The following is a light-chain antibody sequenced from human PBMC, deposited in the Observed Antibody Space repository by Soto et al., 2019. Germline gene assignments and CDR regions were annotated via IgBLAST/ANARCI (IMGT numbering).Light chain of an antibody. CDR2: GNS. J-gene: IGLJ2*01. CDR3: QSYGSSLSGYVV. CDR1: SSNIGAGYD. Sequence: QFVLTQPPSVSGAPGQRVTISCTGSSSNIGAGYDVHWYQQLPGTAPKLLIYGNSNRPSGVPDRFSGSKSGTSASLAITGLQAEDEADYYCQSYGSSLSGYVVFGGGTKVTVL. V-gene: IGLV1-40*01.